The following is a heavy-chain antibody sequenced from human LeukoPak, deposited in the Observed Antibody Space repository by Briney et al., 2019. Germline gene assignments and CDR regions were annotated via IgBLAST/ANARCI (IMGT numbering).Heavy chain of an antibody. J-gene: IGHJ4*02. CDR2: ISGSGGST. D-gene: IGHD2-21*02. Sequence: GGSLRLSCAASGFTFSSYAMSWVRQAPGKGLEWVSAISGSGGSTYYADSVKGRFTISRDNSKNTLYLQMNSLRAEDTAVYCCAKDRPEAYCGGDCYVFDYWGQGTLVTVSS. V-gene: IGHV3-23*01. CDR1: GFTFSSYA. CDR3: AKDRPEAYCGGDCYVFDY.